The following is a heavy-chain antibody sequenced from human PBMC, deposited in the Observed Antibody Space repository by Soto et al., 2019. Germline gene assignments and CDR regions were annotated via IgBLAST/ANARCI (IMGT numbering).Heavy chain of an antibody. D-gene: IGHD3-10*01. J-gene: IGHJ6*02. CDR1: GDSVSSDSAA. CDR2: TYYRSKWYN. CDR3: ARDNSYYGSGSHYGMDV. Sequence: SQTLPLTCAISGDSVSSDSAAWNWIRQSPSRGLEWLGRTYYRSKWYNDYTVSVKSRITINPDTSKNQFSLQLNSVTPEDTAVYFCARDNSYYGSGSHYGMDVWGQGTTVTVSS. V-gene: IGHV6-1*01.